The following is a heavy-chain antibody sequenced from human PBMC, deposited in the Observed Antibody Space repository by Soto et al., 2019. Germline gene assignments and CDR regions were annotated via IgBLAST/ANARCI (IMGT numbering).Heavy chain of an antibody. CDR2: ISYDGSKK. V-gene: IGHV3-30*03. Sequence: QVQLVESGGGVVQPGRSLRLSCAASGITFSSYGMHWVRQAPGKGLEWVALISYDGSKKYYADSVKGRLTISRDNSKNTRCLQVSGRGAEGPAVDYCARDRWDDYDNGGWFAPWGPGPLGTVAS. CDR3: ARDRWDDYDNGGWFAP. J-gene: IGHJ5*02. D-gene: IGHD3-22*01. CDR1: GITFSSYG.